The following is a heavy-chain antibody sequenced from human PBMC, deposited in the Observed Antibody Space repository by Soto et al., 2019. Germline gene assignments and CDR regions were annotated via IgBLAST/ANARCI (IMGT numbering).Heavy chain of an antibody. Sequence: PSETLSLTCAVSGVSFTSNNWWTWVRQPPGQGLEWVGEIDRTGSTNYTPSLKSRVTISLDKSENQISLKVTSLTAADTAVYYCASRDPGTSVDYWGQGTLVTV. CDR3: ASRDPGTSVDY. CDR1: GVSFTSNNW. D-gene: IGHD1-7*01. V-gene: IGHV4-4*02. CDR2: IDRTGST. J-gene: IGHJ4*02.